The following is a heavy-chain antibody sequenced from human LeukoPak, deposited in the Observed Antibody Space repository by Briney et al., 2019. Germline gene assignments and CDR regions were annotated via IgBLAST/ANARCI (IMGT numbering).Heavy chain of an antibody. D-gene: IGHD2-21*02. CDR3: AKEPRHCGGDCFSLLDS. Sequence: PGGSLRLSCSASGFTFSRYSMNWVRQAPGKGLEWVAVIWYDGSNPGYADSVRGRFTISRDNSKNTLYLQMSSLRAEDTAVYYCAKEPRHCGGDCFSLLDSWGQGTLVTVSS. CDR2: IWYDGSNP. V-gene: IGHV3-33*06. CDR1: GFTFSRYS. J-gene: IGHJ4*02.